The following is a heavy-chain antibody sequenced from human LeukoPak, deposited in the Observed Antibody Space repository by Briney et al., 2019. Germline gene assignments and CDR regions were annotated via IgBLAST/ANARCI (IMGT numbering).Heavy chain of an antibody. CDR1: GGTFSSYA. D-gene: IGHD1-1*01. J-gene: IGHJ5*02. Sequence: SVKVSCKASGGTFSSYAISWVRQAPGQGLEWMGRIIPILGIANYAQKFQGRVTITADKSTSTAYMELSSLRSEDTAVYYCARPIGTRYNWFDPWGQGTLVTVSS. CDR2: IIPILGIA. V-gene: IGHV1-69*04. CDR3: ARPIGTRYNWFDP.